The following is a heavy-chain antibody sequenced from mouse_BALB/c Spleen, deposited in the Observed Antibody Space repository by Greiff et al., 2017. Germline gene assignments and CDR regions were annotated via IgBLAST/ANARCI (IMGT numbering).Heavy chain of an antibody. CDR3: ARGYGSGYFDY. J-gene: IGHJ2*01. D-gene: IGHD1-1*01. CDR1: GFTFSDFY. Sequence: EVKLMESGGGLVQPGGSLRLSCATSGFTFSDFYMEWVRQPPGKRLEWIAASRNKANDYTTEYSASVKGRFIVSRDTSQSILYLQMNALRAEDTAIYYCARGYGSGYFDYWGQGTTLTVSS. CDR2: SRNKANDYTT. V-gene: IGHV7-1*02.